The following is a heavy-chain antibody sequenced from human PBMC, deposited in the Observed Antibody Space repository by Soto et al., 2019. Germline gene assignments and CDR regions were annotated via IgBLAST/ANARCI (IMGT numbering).Heavy chain of an antibody. Sequence: ASVKVSCKASGYTFTSYAMHWVRQAPGQRLEWMGWINAGNGNTKYSQKFQGRVTITRDTSASTAYMELSSLRSEDTAVYYCARESRDVTSDYKGISMDVWGQGTTVTVSS. CDR2: INAGNGNT. CDR1: GYTFTSYA. J-gene: IGHJ6*02. V-gene: IGHV1-3*01. D-gene: IGHD4-4*01. CDR3: ARESRDVTSDYKGISMDV.